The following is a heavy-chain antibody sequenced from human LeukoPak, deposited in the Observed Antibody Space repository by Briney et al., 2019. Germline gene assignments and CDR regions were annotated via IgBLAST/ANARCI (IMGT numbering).Heavy chain of an antibody. CDR3: AKGDYYDSSGSWGDYYFHY. CDR1: GFSFGSYA. J-gene: IGHJ4*02. V-gene: IGHV3-23*01. CDR2: ICGSVSGSGDCT. D-gene: IGHD3-22*01. Sequence: GGSLRLSCAASGFSFGSYAMSWVRQAAGKGLEWVSEICGSVSGSGDCTHYADSVKGRFTISRDNSKKTLYLQMNSLRAEDTAVYYCAKGDYYDSSGSWGDYYFHYWGQGTLVTVSS.